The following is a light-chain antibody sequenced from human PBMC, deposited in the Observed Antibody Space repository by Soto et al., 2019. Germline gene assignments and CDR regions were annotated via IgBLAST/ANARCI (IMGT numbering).Light chain of an antibody. CDR3: LHDYNYPWT. J-gene: IGKJ1*01. CDR2: AAS. Sequence: AIQMTQSPSSLSASVGDRVTITCRASQGIRNELGWYQQKPGKAPKLLIYAASSLEVGVPSRFSGSGSGTDFTLTISSLQPEDFATYYCLHDYNYPWTFGQGTKVEIK. CDR1: QGIRNE. V-gene: IGKV1-6*01.